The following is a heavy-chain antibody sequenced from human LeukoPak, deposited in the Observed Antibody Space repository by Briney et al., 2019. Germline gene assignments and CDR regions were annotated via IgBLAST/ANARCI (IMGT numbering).Heavy chain of an antibody. CDR3: ARAGGIGSFDY. CDR1: GYTFTSYD. V-gene: IGHV1-46*01. Sequence: ASVKVSCKASGYTFTSYDINWVRQATGQGLEWMGIINPSGGSTSYAQKFQGRVTMTRDMSTSTVYMELSSLRSEDTAVYYCARAGGIGSFDYWGQGTLVTVSS. D-gene: IGHD1-1*01. CDR2: INPSGGST. J-gene: IGHJ4*02.